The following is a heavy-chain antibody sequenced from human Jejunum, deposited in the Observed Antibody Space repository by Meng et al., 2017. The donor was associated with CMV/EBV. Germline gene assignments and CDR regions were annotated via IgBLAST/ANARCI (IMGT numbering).Heavy chain of an antibody. CDR2: FYSSDTY. Sequence: QVQPQESGPGLVKPSETLSLTCTVSGGSISNHYWSWIRQSAGKGLEWIGRFYSSDTYNYHPSLNSRLTMSLDTSKNQFSLNLSSVTAADTAIYYCARGPGASTREGFDYWGLGTLVTVSS. J-gene: IGHJ4*02. CDR3: ARGPGASTREGFDY. D-gene: IGHD1-26*01. V-gene: IGHV4-4*07. CDR1: GGSISNHY.